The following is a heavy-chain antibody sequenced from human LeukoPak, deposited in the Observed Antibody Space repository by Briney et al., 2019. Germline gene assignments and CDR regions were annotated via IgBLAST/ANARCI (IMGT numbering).Heavy chain of an antibody. J-gene: IGHJ5*02. CDR1: GFIFSNYW. V-gene: IGHV3-21*01. CDR3: ARDLFAGGELRIEQQLLGNWFDP. Sequence: PGGSLRLSCAASGFIFSNYWMNWVRQAPGKGLEWVSSISSSSSYIYYADSVKGRFTISRDNAKNSLYLQMNSLRAEDTAVYYCARDLFAGGELRIEQQLLGNWFDPWGQGTLVTVSS. D-gene: IGHD6-13*01. CDR2: ISSSSSYI.